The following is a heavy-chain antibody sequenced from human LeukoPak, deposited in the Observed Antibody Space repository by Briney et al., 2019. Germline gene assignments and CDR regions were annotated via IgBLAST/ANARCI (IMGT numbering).Heavy chain of an antibody. CDR1: GFGFSSHW. Sequence: PGESLGLSCAASGFGFSSHWMHWVRQAPGKGLVWVSRSNSDGSVRNYADSVEGRFIISRDNAKNTLYLQMNNLGVEDTAVYFCARDPSVNNAIGYNWFDHWGQGALVTVSS. J-gene: IGHJ5*02. V-gene: IGHV3-74*01. D-gene: IGHD2/OR15-2a*01. CDR3: ARDPSVNNAIGYNWFDH. CDR2: SNSDGSVR.